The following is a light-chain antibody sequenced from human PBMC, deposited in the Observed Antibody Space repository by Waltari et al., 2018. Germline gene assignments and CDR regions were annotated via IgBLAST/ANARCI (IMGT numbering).Light chain of an antibody. CDR2: AAS. J-gene: IGKJ1*01. CDR3: QQYHYWPPWT. CDR1: QSISGN. V-gene: IGKV3-15*01. Sequence: EIVMTQSPATLSASPGERVTLSCRASQSISGNLAWYQQKPGQAPRLVIYAASTRATGIPARFSGSGSGTDFTLTITGLQSEDFAVYYCQQYHYWPPWTFGQGTTVEI.